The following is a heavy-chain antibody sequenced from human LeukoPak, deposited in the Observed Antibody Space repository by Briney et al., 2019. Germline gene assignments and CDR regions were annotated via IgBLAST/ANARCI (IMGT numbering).Heavy chain of an antibody. Sequence: GESLKISCKGSGYSFTSHWIGWVRQMPGKGLEWMGIIYPGDSDTRYSPSFQGQVTISADKSISAASLLWSSLKASDTAMYYCAKGFGEGDYYYGMDVWGQGTTVTVSS. D-gene: IGHD3-10*01. CDR2: IYPGDSDT. V-gene: IGHV5-51*01. J-gene: IGHJ6*02. CDR1: GYSFTSHW. CDR3: AKGFGEGDYYYGMDV.